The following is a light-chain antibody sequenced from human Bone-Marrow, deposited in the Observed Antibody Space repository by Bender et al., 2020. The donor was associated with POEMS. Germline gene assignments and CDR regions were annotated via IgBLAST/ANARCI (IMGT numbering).Light chain of an antibody. CDR1: SSDVGGYNY. V-gene: IGLV2-8*01. CDR2: EGS. Sequence: QSALTQPPSASGSPGQSVTISCTGTSSDVGGYNYVSWYQRHPGKAPKVMIYEGSKRPSGVSNRFSGSKSGNTASLTISGLQAEDEADYYCCSYAGSYTYVFGTGTTVTVL. CDR3: CSYAGSYTYV. J-gene: IGLJ1*01.